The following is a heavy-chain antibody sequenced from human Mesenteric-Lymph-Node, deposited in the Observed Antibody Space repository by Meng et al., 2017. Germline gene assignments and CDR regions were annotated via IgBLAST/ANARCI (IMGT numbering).Heavy chain of an antibody. V-gene: IGHV3-74*01. D-gene: IGHD2-21*01. J-gene: IGHJ4*02. Sequence: VPWVRSGVGSFQPVGSLRLSCVVSGFTFSSYWMHCVRQAPGKGLVWVSRVNNDGTNAVYADSVRGRFTISRDNAENTLYLQMNSLRAEDTAVYFCARGLRGPDYWGQGTLVTVSS. CDR2: VNNDGTNA. CDR3: ARGLRGPDY. CDR1: GFTFSSYW.